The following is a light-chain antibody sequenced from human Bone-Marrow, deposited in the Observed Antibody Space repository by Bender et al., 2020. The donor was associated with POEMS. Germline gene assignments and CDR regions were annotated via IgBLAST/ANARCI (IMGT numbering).Light chain of an antibody. CDR1: YLGSKR. Sequence: SYVLTQAPSVSVAPGQTATITCGGNYLGSKRVHWYQQKPGQAPVAVVYADSERPLGIPERFSGSNSGKTATLTISRVGAGDEADYYCQVWDSSSDHVVFGGGTKLTVL. CDR2: ADS. J-gene: IGLJ2*01. CDR3: QVWDSSSDHVV. V-gene: IGLV3-21*02.